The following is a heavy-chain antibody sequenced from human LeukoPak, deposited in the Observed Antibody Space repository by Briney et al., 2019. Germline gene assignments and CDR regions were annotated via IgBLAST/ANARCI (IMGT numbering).Heavy chain of an antibody. J-gene: IGHJ3*02. CDR3: AFNYGDYALGAFDI. D-gene: IGHD4-17*01. CDR1: GGSISSYY. V-gene: IGHV4-59*01. Sequence: PSETLSLTCTVPGGSISSYYWSWIRQPPGKGLEWIGYIYYSGSTNYNPSLKSRVTISVDTSKNQFSLKLSSVTAADTAVYYCAFNYGDYALGAFDIWGQGTMVTVSS. CDR2: IYYSGST.